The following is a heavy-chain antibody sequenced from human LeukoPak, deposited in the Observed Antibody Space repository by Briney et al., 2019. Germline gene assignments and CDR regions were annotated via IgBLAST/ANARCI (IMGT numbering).Heavy chain of an antibody. CDR1: SGSISSYY. J-gene: IGHJ4*02. D-gene: IGHD4-17*01. V-gene: IGHV4-38-2*02. CDR3: ARLRYTPRVFDY. Sequence: SETLSLTCTVSSGSISSYYWSWIRQPPGKGLEWIGSIYHSGSTYYNPSLKSRVTISVDTSKNQFSLKLSSVTAADTAVYYCARLRYTPRVFDYWGQGTLVTVSS. CDR2: IYHSGST.